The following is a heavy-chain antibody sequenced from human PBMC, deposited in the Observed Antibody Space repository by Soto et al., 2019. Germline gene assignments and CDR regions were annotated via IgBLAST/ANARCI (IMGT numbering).Heavy chain of an antibody. V-gene: IGHV3-7*01. CDR2: IKQDGSEK. CDR1: GFTFSSYW. CDR3: ARDSSSGYYRPPNAFDI. D-gene: IGHD3-22*01. J-gene: IGHJ3*02. Sequence: GGSLRLSCAASGFTFSSYWMSWVRQAPGKGLEWVANIKQDGSEKYYVDSVKGRFTISRDNAKNSLYLQMNSLRAEDTAVYYCARDSSSGYYRPPNAFDIWGQGTMVTVSS.